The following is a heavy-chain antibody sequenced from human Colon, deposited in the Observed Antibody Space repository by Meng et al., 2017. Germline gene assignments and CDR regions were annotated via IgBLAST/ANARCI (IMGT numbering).Heavy chain of an antibody. CDR3: ARTNYGDYNWFDP. J-gene: IGHJ5*02. CDR1: GGSISSGGFY. D-gene: IGHD4-17*01. V-gene: IGHV4-31*03. Sequence: QVQRQESGPGLVKPSQTLSLTCPVSGGSISSGGFYWSWIRQHPGKGLEWIGYIYYSGSTYYNPSLRSRVAISIDTSKNQFSLKLTSVTAADTAVYFCARTNYGDYNWFDPWGQGTLVTVSS. CDR2: IYYSGST.